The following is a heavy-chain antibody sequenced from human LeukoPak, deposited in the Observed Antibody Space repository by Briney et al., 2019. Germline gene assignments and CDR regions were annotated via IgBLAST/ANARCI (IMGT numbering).Heavy chain of an antibody. CDR3: AKDLKNYDYVLDV. Sequence: GRSLRLSCAASGFTFSSYGMHWVRQAPGKGLEWVAVISYDGSNKYYADSVKGRFTISRDNSKNTLYLQMNSLRAEDTAVYYCAKDLKNYDYVLDVWGQGTTVTVSS. J-gene: IGHJ6*02. V-gene: IGHV3-30*18. CDR2: ISYDGSNK. CDR1: GFTFSSYG. D-gene: IGHD3-16*01.